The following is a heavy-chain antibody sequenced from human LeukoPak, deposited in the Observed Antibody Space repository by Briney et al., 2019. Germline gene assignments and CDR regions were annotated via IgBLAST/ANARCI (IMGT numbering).Heavy chain of an antibody. CDR3: ARSRIAAAGFYFDY. V-gene: IGHV1-46*02. J-gene: IGHJ4*02. Sequence: ASVKVCCKASGYTLNRDDIHWVRQAPGQVLDRTEIINPSGGSTSYAQKFQGRVTMTRDTSTNTVYMELSNLSSEETAVYYCARSRIAAAGFYFDYWGRGTLVNVSS. D-gene: IGHD6-25*01. CDR2: INPSGGST. CDR1: GYTLNRDD.